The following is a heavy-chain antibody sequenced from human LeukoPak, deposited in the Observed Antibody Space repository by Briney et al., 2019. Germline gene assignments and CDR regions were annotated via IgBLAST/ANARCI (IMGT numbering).Heavy chain of an antibody. Sequence: SVKVSCKASGGTFSSYAISWVRQAPGQGLEWMGRIIPILGIANYAQKFQGRVTITADKSTSTAYMELSSLRSEDTAVYYCASLDYGKYYFDYWGQGTLVTVSS. V-gene: IGHV1-69*04. J-gene: IGHJ4*02. CDR1: GGTFSSYA. CDR2: IIPILGIA. CDR3: ASLDYGKYYFDY. D-gene: IGHD4-17*01.